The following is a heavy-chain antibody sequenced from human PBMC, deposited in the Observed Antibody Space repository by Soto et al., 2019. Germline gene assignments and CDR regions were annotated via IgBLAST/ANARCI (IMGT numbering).Heavy chain of an antibody. D-gene: IGHD2-2*01. CDR2: INAGNGNT. V-gene: IGHV1-3*01. Sequence: ASVKVSCKASGYTFTSYYMHWVRQAPGQRLEWMGWINAGNGNTRYSQKFQGRVTITRDTSARTAYMELSSLRSEDTAVYYCARGHLAVVPVASWYFYMDVWGKGTTVTVSS. CDR3: ARGHLAVVPVASWYFYMDV. CDR1: GYTFTSYY. J-gene: IGHJ6*03.